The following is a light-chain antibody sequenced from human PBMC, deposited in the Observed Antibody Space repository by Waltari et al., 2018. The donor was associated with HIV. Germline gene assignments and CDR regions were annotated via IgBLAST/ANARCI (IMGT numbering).Light chain of an antibody. V-gene: IGKV6-21*01. CDR3: HQSSSLPHT. CDR2: YAS. Sequence: EIVLTQSPDSQSVSPKEKVTLTCRASQSIGSSLPWYQQKPDQSPKLLIKYASRSFSGVPSRFSGSGSGTDFNLTINRLEGEDAATYYCHQSSSLPHTFGQGTKLEIK. J-gene: IGKJ2*01. CDR1: QSIGSS.